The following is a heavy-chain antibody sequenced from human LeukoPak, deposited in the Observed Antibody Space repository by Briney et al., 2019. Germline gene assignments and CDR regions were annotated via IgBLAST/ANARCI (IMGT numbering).Heavy chain of an antibody. CDR2: IYSGGST. CDR1: GFTVSSNY. V-gene: IGHV3-66*02. D-gene: IGHD6-13*01. Sequence: GGSLRLSCAASGFTVSSNYMSWVRQAPGKGLEWVSVIYSGGSTYYADSVKGQFTISRDNSKNTLYLQMNSLRAEDTAVYYCARENIAAAGDWFDPWGQGTLVTVSS. CDR3: ARENIAAAGDWFDP. J-gene: IGHJ5*02.